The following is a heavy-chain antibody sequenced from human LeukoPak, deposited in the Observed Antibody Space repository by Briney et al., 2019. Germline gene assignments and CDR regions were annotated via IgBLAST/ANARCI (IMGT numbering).Heavy chain of an antibody. D-gene: IGHD6-6*01. V-gene: IGHV4-59*12. J-gene: IGHJ5*02. CDR2: IYYSGTT. Sequence: PSETLSLTCTVSGGSISDYYWSWIRQPPGKRLEWLGYIYYSGTTNYNPSLKSRVTISVDTSKNQFSLKLSSVTAADTAVYYCASLARGGNWFDPWGQGTLVTVSS. CDR3: ASLARGGNWFDP. CDR1: GGSISDYY.